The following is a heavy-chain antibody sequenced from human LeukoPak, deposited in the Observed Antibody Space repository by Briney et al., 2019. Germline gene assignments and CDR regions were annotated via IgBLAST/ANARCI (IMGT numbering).Heavy chain of an antibody. CDR3: AKEQGYCSSTSCFNFDY. CDR2: IYSGGST. V-gene: IGHV3-53*01. CDR1: GFTVRTNY. Sequence: GGSLRLSCAASGFTVRTNYMSWVRQAPGKGLEWVSIIYSGGSTYYADSVKGRFTISRDNSKNTLYLQMNSLRAEDTAVYYCAKEQGYCSSTSCFNFDYWGQGTLVTVSS. D-gene: IGHD2-2*01. J-gene: IGHJ4*02.